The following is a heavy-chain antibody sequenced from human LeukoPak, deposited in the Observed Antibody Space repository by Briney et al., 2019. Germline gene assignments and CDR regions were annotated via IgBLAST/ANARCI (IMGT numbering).Heavy chain of an antibody. CDR3: TRDGGSFCDFDY. D-gene: IGHD1-26*01. CDR1: GFSFRYFA. CDR2: INTDGRIT. V-gene: IGHV3-64*02. Sequence: QPGGSLRLSCVGSGFSFRYFAINWVRQAPGKGLECVSVINTDGRITYYADSVKGRFTISRDNSKNTVYLQMGSLRGDDMAVYYCTRDGGSFCDFDYWGQGALVTVSS. J-gene: IGHJ4*02.